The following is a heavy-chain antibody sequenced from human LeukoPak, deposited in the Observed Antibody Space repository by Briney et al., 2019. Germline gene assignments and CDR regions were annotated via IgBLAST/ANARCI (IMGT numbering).Heavy chain of an antibody. CDR2: ISSSSSTI. D-gene: IGHD6-19*01. CDR3: ARERQWLVSGMDV. J-gene: IGHJ6*03. V-gene: IGHV3-48*01. Sequence: GGSLRLSCAASGFTFSSYSMNWVRQAPGKGLEWVSYISSSSSTIYYADSVKGRFTISRDNAKNSLYLQMNSLRAEDTAVYYCARERQWLVSGMDVWGKGTTVTISS. CDR1: GFTFSSYS.